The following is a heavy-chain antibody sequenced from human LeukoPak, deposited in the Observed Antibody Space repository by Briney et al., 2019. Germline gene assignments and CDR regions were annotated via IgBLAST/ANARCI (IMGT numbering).Heavy chain of an antibody. V-gene: IGHV3-23*01. CDR1: GFTFSSYA. J-gene: IGHJ5*02. Sequence: GGSLRLSCAASGFTFSSYAMSWARQAPGKGLEWVSAISGSGGSTYYADSVKGRFTISRDNSKNTLYLQMNSLRAEDTAVYYCAKDRRIQLWLQTNWFDPWGQGTLVTVSS. CDR2: ISGSGGST. D-gene: IGHD5-18*01. CDR3: AKDRRIQLWLQTNWFDP.